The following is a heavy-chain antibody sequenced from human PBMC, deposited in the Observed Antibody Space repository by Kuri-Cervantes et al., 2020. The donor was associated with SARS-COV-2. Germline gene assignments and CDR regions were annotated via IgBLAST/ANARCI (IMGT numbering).Heavy chain of an antibody. CDR1: GFTFGDCA. D-gene: IGHD3-3*01. CDR3: TRHDFWSAYYFDS. V-gene: IGHV3-49*04. Sequence: GESLKISCTASGFTFGDCAMSWVRQAPGKGLEWVGFIRSKAYGGTTEYAASVKGRFTISRDDSKSIAYLQMNSLKTEDTAVYYCTRHDFWSAYYFDSWGQGTLVTVSS. CDR2: IRSKAYGGTT. J-gene: IGHJ4*02.